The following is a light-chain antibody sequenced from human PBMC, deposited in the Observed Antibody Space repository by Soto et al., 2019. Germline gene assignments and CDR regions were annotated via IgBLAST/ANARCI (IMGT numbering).Light chain of an antibody. CDR2: DAS. CDR3: QQRSNWPPIT. CDR1: QSVSSD. V-gene: IGKV3-11*01. Sequence: EIVLTQSPATLSLSPGERATLSCRASQSVSSDLARFQQKPGQTPRLLIYDASNRATDIQARFSGSGSGTDFTLTISTLEPEDFAVYYCQQRSNWPPITFGGGTKVEIK. J-gene: IGKJ4*01.